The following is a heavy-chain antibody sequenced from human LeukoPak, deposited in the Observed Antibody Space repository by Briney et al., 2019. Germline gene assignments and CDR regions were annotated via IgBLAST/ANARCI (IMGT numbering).Heavy chain of an antibody. D-gene: IGHD4-17*01. CDR3: ARASTVTTYYCYYGMDV. CDR1: GCTFSSYA. V-gene: IGHV1-69*01. CDR2: IIPIFGTA. J-gene: IGHJ6*02. Sequence: SSVKVSCKASGCTFSSYAISWVRQAPGQGLEWMGGIIPIFGTANYAQKFQGRVTITADESTSTAYMELSSLRSEDTAVYYCARASTVTTYYCYYGMDVWGQGTTVTVSS.